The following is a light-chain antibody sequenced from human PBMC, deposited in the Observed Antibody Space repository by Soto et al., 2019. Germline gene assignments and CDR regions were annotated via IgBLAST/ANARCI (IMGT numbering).Light chain of an antibody. CDR3: LQYNIYPFT. Sequence: DIQMTQSPSAMSASVGDRVTITCRASQDISNYLAWFQQKPGRVPKRLIYGASSLQSGVPSRFSGSGSGTEFTLTISSLQPEDFATYYCLQYNIYPFTFGRGTKLKIK. CDR2: GAS. CDR1: QDISNY. V-gene: IGKV1-17*03. J-gene: IGKJ2*01.